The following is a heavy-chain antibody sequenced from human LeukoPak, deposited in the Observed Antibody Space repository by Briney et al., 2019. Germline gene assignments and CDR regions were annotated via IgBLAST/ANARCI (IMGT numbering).Heavy chain of an antibody. J-gene: IGHJ4*02. Sequence: PGGSLRLSCAASGFTFSSYGMHWVRQAPGKGLEWVAVISYDGSNKYYADSVKGRFTISRDNSKNTLYLQMNSLRAEDTAVYYCATNGDYYDSSGYYPDYWGQGTLVTVSS. V-gene: IGHV3-30*03. CDR3: ATNGDYYDSSGYYPDY. CDR1: GFTFSSYG. CDR2: ISYDGSNK. D-gene: IGHD3-22*01.